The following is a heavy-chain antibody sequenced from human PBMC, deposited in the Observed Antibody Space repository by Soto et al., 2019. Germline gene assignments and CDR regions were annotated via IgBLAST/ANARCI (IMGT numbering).Heavy chain of an antibody. V-gene: IGHV3-30-3*01. J-gene: IGHJ6*02. CDR2: ISYDGTNK. Sequence: SLRLSCAASGFTFSSYAMHWVRQAPGKGLEWVAIISYDGTNKYYADSVKGRFTISRDNSKNTLYLQMNSLRTEDTAVYYCARDKTGYYGMDVWGQGTKVTVSS. CDR3: ARDKTGYYGMDV. CDR1: GFTFSSYA.